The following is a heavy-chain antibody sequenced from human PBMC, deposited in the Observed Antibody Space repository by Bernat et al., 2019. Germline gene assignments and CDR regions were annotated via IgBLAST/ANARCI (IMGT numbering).Heavy chain of an antibody. CDR2: IWYDGSNK. V-gene: IGHV3-30*06. D-gene: IGHD4-11*01. Sequence: QVQLVESGGGVVQPGRSLRLSCAASGFTFSTYGMHWVRQAPGKGLEWVAVIWYDGSNKYYADSVKGRFTISRDNSKNTLYLQMNSLRAEDTAVYYCARDSEKVTTLIYYYYYMDVWGKETTVTVSS. CDR3: ARDSEKVTTLIYYYYYMDV. J-gene: IGHJ6*03. CDR1: GFTFSTYG.